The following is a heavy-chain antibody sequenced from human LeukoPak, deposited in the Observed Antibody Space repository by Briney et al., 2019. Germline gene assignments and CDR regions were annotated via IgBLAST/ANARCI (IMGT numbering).Heavy chain of an antibody. V-gene: IGHV3-23*01. CDR3: ASEYCSRTNCYLDF. D-gene: IGHD2-2*01. CDR2: ISGSGGST. CDR1: GFTFSSYA. Sequence: QTGGSLRLSCAASGFTFSSYAMSWVRQAPGKGLEWVSAISGSGGSTYYADSVKGRFTISRDNSKNTLYLQMNSLRAEDTAVYYCASEYCSRTNCYLDFWGQGTLVTVSS. J-gene: IGHJ4*02.